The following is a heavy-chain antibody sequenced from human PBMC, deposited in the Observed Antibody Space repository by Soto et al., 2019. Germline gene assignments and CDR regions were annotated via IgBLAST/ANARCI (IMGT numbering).Heavy chain of an antibody. Sequence: GGSLRLSCAASGFTFRSYSMNWVRQAPGKGLEWVSYISSSNRTINYADSVKGRFVISRDNAKNSLYLQMHSLRDEDTAVYYCAREGWPLLQTGMDVWGQGTTVTVSS. CDR3: AREGWPLLQTGMDV. V-gene: IGHV3-48*02. CDR1: GFTFRSYS. CDR2: ISSSNRTI. D-gene: IGHD2-15*01. J-gene: IGHJ6*02.